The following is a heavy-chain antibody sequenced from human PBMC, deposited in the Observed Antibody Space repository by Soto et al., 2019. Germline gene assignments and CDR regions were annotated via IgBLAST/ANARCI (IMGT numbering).Heavy chain of an antibody. Sequence: ASVKVSCKASGYILTGYYIQLVRQAPGQARAWXXXINTXTXGXXXXQKFQGRVTMTRDTSINTAYMEVRRLRSDDTAVYYCATDKVAFDMWGQGTLVTVSS. V-gene: IGHV1-2*02. D-gene: IGHD3-9*01. CDR2: INTXTXGX. CDR1: GYILTGYY. J-gene: IGHJ3*02. CDR3: ATDKVAFDM.